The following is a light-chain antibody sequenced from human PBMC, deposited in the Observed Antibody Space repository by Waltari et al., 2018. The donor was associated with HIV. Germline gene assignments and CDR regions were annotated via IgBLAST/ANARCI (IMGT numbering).Light chain of an antibody. J-gene: IGKJ1*01. CDR1: QSVLYSSNNNND. V-gene: IGKV4-1*01. Sequence: DIVMTQSPDSLAVSLGERATFNCKSSQSVLYSSNNNNDLAWYQQKPGQPPKLRFYWASAGESGVPDRFSGSGSETDCTLTISGLQAEDVAVDYCQQYYSVPWTFGQGTKVEIK. CDR3: QQYYSVPWT. CDR2: WAS.